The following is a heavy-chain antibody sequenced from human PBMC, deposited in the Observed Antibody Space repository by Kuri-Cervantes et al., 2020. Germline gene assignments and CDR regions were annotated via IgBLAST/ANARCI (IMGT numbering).Heavy chain of an antibody. CDR2: IYSGGST. D-gene: IGHD3-22*01. CDR1: GFTVSSNY. Sequence: GESLKISCAASGFTVSSNYMSWVRQAPGKGLEWVSVIYSGGSTYYADSVKGRFTISRDNSKNTLYLQMNSLRAEDTAVYYCARVVVVITTYDAFDIWGQGTMVTVSS. V-gene: IGHV3-53*05. J-gene: IGHJ3*02. CDR3: ARVVVVITTYDAFDI.